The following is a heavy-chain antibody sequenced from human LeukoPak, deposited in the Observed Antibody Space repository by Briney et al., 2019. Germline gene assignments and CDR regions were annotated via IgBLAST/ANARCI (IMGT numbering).Heavy chain of an antibody. D-gene: IGHD2-21*02. Sequence: SETLSLTCTVSGGSISSSSYYWGWIRQSPGKGLEWIGSIYYSGNIYYNPSLNSRVTITVDTSKNQFSLQLSSVTAADTTVYYCARSHIVAVTGFAFDIWGQGTLVTVSS. CDR3: ARSHIVAVTGFAFDI. CDR1: GGSISSSSYY. V-gene: IGHV4-39*01. J-gene: IGHJ3*02. CDR2: IYYSGNI.